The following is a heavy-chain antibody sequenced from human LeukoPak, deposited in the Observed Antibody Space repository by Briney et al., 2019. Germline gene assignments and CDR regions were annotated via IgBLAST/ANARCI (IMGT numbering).Heavy chain of an antibody. D-gene: IGHD4-17*01. CDR2: INHSGST. V-gene: IGHV4-34*01. J-gene: IGHJ4*02. Sequence: SETLSLTCTVSGGSISSYYWSWLRQPPGKGREWLGEINHSGSTHYNPSLKSRVTIPGDTSKNQFSLKLSSVTGAHPALLSLARARYYGDYVPAAPYYFDFWGQGTLVTVSS. CDR1: GGSISSYY. CDR3: ARARYYGDYVPAAPYYFDF.